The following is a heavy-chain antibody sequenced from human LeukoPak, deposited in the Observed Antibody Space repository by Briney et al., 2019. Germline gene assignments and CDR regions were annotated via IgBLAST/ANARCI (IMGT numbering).Heavy chain of an antibody. D-gene: IGHD5/OR15-5a*01. CDR1: GFTFSSYS. Sequence: GGSLRLSCAASGFTFSSYSMHWVRQAPGKGLEWVSSISSSSSYIYYADSVKGRFTISRDNSKNTLYLQMNSLRAEDTAVYYCARVSNSEAFDYWGQGTLVTVSS. CDR2: ISSSSSYI. CDR3: ARVSNSEAFDY. J-gene: IGHJ4*02. V-gene: IGHV3-21*04.